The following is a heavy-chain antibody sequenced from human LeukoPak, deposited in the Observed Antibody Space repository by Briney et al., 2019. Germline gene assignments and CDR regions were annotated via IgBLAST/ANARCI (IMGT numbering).Heavy chain of an antibody. Sequence: LSLTCTVSGDSISGYFWSWIRQPPGKGLEWVAVIWYDGSNKYYADSVKGRFTISRDNSKNTLYLQMNSLRAEDTAVYYCAGYYDSSGYLWGQGTLVTVSS. D-gene: IGHD3-22*01. CDR3: AGYYDSSGYL. J-gene: IGHJ4*02. CDR1: GDSISGYF. CDR2: IWYDGSNK. V-gene: IGHV3-33*08.